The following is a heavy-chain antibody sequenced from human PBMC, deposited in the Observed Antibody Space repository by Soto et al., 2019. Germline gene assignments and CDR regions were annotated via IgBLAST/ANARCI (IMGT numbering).Heavy chain of an antibody. CDR3: ASESLSSGWRYYFDY. J-gene: IGHJ4*02. V-gene: IGHV3-7*01. D-gene: IGHD6-19*01. CDR1: GFTFSSYW. CDR2: IKQDGSEK. Sequence: EVQLVESGGGLVQPGGSLRLSCAASGFTFSSYWMSWVRQAPGKGLEWVANIKQDGSEKYYVDSVKGRFTISRDNAKNSLYLQMNSLRAEDTAVYYCASESLSSGWRYYFDYWGQGTLVTVSS.